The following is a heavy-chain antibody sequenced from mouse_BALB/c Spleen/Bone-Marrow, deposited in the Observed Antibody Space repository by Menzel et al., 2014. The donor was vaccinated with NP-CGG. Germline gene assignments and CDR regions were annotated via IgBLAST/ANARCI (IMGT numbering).Heavy chain of an antibody. CDR1: GFTFSNYW. CDR2: IRLKSNNYAT. Sequence: EVKLQESGGGLVQPGGSMKLSCVASGFTFSNYWMNWVRQSPEKGLEWVAEIRLKSNNYATHYAESVKGRFTISRDDSKSSVYLQMNNLRAEDTGSYYCTRRGYGNDYWGQGTTLTVSS. D-gene: IGHD2-10*02. J-gene: IGHJ2*01. CDR3: TRRGYGNDY. V-gene: IGHV6-6*02.